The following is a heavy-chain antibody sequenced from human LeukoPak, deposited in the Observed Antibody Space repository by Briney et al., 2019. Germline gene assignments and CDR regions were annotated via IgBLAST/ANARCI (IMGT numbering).Heavy chain of an antibody. D-gene: IGHD2-15*01. Sequence: SETLSLTCTVSGCSISSYYWSWIRQPPGKGLEWIGYIYYSGSTNYNPSLKSRVTISVATSKNQFSLKLSSVPAADTAVYYCARGQLAAFDYWGQGTLVTVSS. CDR2: IYYSGST. CDR3: ARGQLAAFDY. V-gene: IGHV4-59*01. CDR1: GCSISSYY. J-gene: IGHJ4*02.